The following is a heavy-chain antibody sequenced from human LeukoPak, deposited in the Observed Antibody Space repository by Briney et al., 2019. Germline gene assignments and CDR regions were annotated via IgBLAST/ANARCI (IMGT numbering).Heavy chain of an antibody. Sequence: GGSLRLSCAASGFTFSSYSMNWVRQAPGKGLEWVSSISSSSSYIYYADSVKGRFTISRDNAKNSLYLRMNSLRAEDTAVYYCARAGASSSWYVQSHYMDVWGKGTTVTVSS. J-gene: IGHJ6*03. CDR3: ARAGASSSWYVQSHYMDV. CDR2: ISSSSSYI. V-gene: IGHV3-21*01. D-gene: IGHD6-13*01. CDR1: GFTFSSYS.